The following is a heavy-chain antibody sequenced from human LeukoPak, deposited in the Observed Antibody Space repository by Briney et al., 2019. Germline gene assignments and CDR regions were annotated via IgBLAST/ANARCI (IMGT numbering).Heavy chain of an antibody. CDR1: GGSFSGYY. V-gene: IGHV4-34*01. J-gene: IGHJ4*02. CDR2: INHSGST. CDR3: ARGSLYYYDSSGYRHRFDY. D-gene: IGHD3-22*01. Sequence: SETLSLTCAVYGGSFSGYYWSWIRQPPGKGLEWIGEINHSGSTNYNPSLKSRVTISVDTSKNQFSLKLSSVTAADTAVYYCARGSLYYYDSSGYRHRFDYWGQGTLVTVSS.